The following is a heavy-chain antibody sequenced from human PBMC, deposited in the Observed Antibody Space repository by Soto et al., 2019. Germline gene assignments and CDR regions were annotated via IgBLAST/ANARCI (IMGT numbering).Heavy chain of an antibody. Sequence: PSETLSLTCTVSGGSISSYCWTWIRQPPGKGLECIGYIYYSGSTNYNPSLKSRVTISVDTSKNQFSLKLISVTAADTAVYYCARDSRYGGIADAFDIWGQGTMVTVSS. D-gene: IGHD4-17*01. J-gene: IGHJ3*02. CDR3: ARDSRYGGIADAFDI. V-gene: IGHV4-59*01. CDR1: GGSISSYC. CDR2: IYYSGST.